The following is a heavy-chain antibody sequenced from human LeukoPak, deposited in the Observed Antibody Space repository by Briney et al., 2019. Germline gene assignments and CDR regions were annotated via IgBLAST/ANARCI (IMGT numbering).Heavy chain of an antibody. CDR1: GFTFSTYA. V-gene: IGHV3-64*01. CDR2: ISTNGGNT. Sequence: PGGSLRLSCAASGFTFSTYAMHWVRQAPGKGLECVSAISTNGGNTHYANSVKGRSTISRDNSKNTLYLQMGSLRAEDMAVYYCARATPSPDVDTPMVYDYWGQGTLVTVSS. CDR3: ARATPSPDVDTPMVYDY. D-gene: IGHD5-18*01. J-gene: IGHJ4*02.